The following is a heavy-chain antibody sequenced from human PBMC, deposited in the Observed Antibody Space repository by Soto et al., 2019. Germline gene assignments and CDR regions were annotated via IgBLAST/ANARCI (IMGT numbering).Heavy chain of an antibody. CDR3: ARDVHDSSGYYYNWFDP. D-gene: IGHD3-22*01. CDR2: IYSGGST. Sequence: GSLGLSCAASGFTVSSNYMSWVRQAPGKGLEWVSVIYSGGSTYYADSVKGRFTISRDNSKNTLYLQMNSLRAEDTAVYYCARDVHDSSGYYYNWFDPWGQGTLVTVSS. V-gene: IGHV3-53*01. J-gene: IGHJ5*02. CDR1: GFTVSSNY.